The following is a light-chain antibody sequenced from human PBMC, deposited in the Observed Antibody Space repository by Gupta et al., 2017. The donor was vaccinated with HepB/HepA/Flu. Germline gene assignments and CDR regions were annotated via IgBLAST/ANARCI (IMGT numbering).Light chain of an antibody. J-gene: IGKJ4*01. V-gene: IGKV3-20*01. CDR3: QQYGNSPLT. CDR1: QSVSSSY. CDR2: GAS. Sequence: EIVLTQSPGTLSLSPGERATLSCRASQSVSSSYLAWYQQKPGQAPRLLIYGASSRATGIPDRFSGSWSGTDFTLTIIILEPDDFAVYYCQQYGNSPLTFGGGTKVEIK.